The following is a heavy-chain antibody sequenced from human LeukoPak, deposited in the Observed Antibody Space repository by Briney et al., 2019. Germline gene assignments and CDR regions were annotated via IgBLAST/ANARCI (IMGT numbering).Heavy chain of an antibody. CDR1: QFSFRSYA. D-gene: IGHD3-22*01. CDR2: ISSTGGST. V-gene: IGHV3-23*01. Sequence: GGSLRLSCAASQFSFRSYAMTWVRQAPGKGLEWVSSISSTGGSTYYADSVKGRFTISRDNSKNTLYLQMNSLGAEGTAVYYCAKDEDSSGYHPTYWGQGTLVTVSS. J-gene: IGHJ4*02. CDR3: AKDEDSSGYHPTY.